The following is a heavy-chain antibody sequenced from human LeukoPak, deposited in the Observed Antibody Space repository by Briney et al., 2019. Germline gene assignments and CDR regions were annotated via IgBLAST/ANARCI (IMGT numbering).Heavy chain of an antibody. J-gene: IGHJ4*02. CDR2: ISGTSNTI. Sequence: GGSLRLSCVASGFTFSTYSMNWVRKAPGKGLEWVSYISGTSNTIYYADSVKGRFTISRDNAKNSLYLQVNSLRAEDTAIYYCARDLGSYTSGWYMGFDYWGQGTLVTVSS. D-gene: IGHD6-19*01. CDR1: GFTFSTYS. CDR3: ARDLGSYTSGWYMGFDY. V-gene: IGHV3-48*01.